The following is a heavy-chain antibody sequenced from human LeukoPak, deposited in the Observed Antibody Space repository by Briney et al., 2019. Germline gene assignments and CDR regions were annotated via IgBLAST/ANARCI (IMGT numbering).Heavy chain of an antibody. J-gene: IGHJ4*02. CDR3: AGRSGSFDY. CDR1: GFTFSNYW. D-gene: IGHD3-10*01. Sequence: PGGSLRLSCAASGFTFSNYWMSWVRQAPGKGLEWVANIKQDGSKRNYVGAVNGRFTISRDNARNSLYLQINSLRVEDTAVYYCAGRSGSFDYWGQGTLVTVSS. CDR2: IKQDGSKR. V-gene: IGHV3-7*01.